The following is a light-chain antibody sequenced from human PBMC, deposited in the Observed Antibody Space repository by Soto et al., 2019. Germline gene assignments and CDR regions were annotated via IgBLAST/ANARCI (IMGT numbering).Light chain of an antibody. Sequence: EIVLTQSPGTLSLSPGERATLSCRASQSVSNNYLAWYQQKPGQAPRLLIYGASNRATGIPDRFSASGSGTASTLTISSLQPEDFADYYCQQRSNWPTIGQGTKVDIK. CDR2: GAS. J-gene: IGKJ1*01. CDR1: QSVSNNY. CDR3: QQRSNWPT. V-gene: IGKV3D-20*02.